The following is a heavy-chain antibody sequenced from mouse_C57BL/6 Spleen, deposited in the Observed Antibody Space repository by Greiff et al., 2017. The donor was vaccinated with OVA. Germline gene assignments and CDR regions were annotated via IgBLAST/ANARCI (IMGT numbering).Heavy chain of an antibody. D-gene: IGHD2-4*01. CDR1: GYTFTGYW. J-gene: IGHJ1*03. V-gene: IGHV1-9*01. CDR3: AIGDYDYDGDVDV. CDR2: ILPGSGSN. Sequence: VQLQQSGAELMKPGASVKLSCKATGYTFTGYWIEWVKQRPGHGLEWIGEILPGSGSNYYNEKFKGKATFTADTSSNTAYMQLSSLTTDDSAIYYGAIGDYDYDGDVDVWGTGTTVTVSS.